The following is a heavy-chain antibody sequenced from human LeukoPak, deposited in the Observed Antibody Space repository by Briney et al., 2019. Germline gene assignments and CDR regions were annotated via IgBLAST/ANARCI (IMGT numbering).Heavy chain of an antibody. V-gene: IGHV3-7*01. CDR1: GFTFSSYW. CDR3: ASDREYYYGSGSYYPYYFDY. D-gene: IGHD3-10*01. J-gene: IGHJ4*02. Sequence: GGSLRLSCAASGFTFSSYWMSWVRQAPGKGLEWVANIKQDGSEKYYVDSVKGRFTISRDNAKNSLYLQMNSLRAEDTAVYYCASDREYYYGSGSYYPYYFDYWGQGTLVTVSS. CDR2: IKQDGSEK.